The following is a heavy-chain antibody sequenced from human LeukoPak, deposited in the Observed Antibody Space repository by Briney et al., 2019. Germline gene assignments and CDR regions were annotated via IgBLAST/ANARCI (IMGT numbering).Heavy chain of an antibody. J-gene: IGHJ4*02. V-gene: IGHV1-69*04. CDR1: GGTFSSYA. Sequence: ASVKVSCKAPGGTFSSYAISWVRQAPGQGLEWMGRIIPILGIANYAQKFQGRVTITADKSTSTAYMELSSLRSEDTAVYYCARSEVGATIFDYWGQGTLVTVSS. CDR3: ARSEVGATIFDY. D-gene: IGHD1-26*01. CDR2: IIPILGIA.